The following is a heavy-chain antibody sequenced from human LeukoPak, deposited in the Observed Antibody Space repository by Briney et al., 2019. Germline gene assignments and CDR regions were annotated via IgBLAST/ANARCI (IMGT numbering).Heavy chain of an antibody. CDR3: ARGKYYFDY. J-gene: IGHJ4*02. Sequence: SETLSLTCTVSVDSISGYYWSWIRQPPGKGLEWIGYMYYSGNTNYNPSLKSRLTTSLDTSKNQFSLKLSPATAADTAVYYCARGKYYFDYWGQGTLVTVSS. V-gene: IGHV4-59*01. CDR1: VDSISGYY. CDR2: MYYSGNT.